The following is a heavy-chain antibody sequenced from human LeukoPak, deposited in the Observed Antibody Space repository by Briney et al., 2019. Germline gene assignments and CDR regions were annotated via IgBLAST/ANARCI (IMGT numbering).Heavy chain of an antibody. J-gene: IGHJ5*02. CDR3: ALAARSWFDP. CDR1: GYTFTSYA. Sequence: ASVKVSCKASGYTFTSYAMHWVRQAPGQGLEWMGGIIPIFGTANYAQKFQGRVTITADESTSTAYMELSSLRSEDTAVYYCALAARSWFDPWGQGTLVTVSS. V-gene: IGHV1-69*13. CDR2: IIPIFGTA. D-gene: IGHD2-15*01.